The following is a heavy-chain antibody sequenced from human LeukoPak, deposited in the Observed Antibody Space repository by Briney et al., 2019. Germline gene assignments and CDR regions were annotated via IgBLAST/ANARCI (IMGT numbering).Heavy chain of an antibody. J-gene: IGHJ4*02. CDR3: ARKGGDSSGWFTRIDYFDY. Sequence: GASVKVSCKASGYTFTCYYMHWVRQAPGQGLEWMGWINPNSGGTNYAQKFQGRVTMTRDTSISTAYMELSRLRSDDTAVYYCARKGGDSSGWFTRIDYFDYWGQGTLVTVSS. CDR2: INPNSGGT. D-gene: IGHD6-19*01. V-gene: IGHV1-2*02. CDR1: GYTFTCYY.